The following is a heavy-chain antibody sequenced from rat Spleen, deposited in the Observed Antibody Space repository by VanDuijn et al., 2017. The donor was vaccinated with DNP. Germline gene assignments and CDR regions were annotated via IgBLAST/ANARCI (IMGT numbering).Heavy chain of an antibody. CDR1: GFTFSKYW. CDR3: ARDMDYYDGSYYRYYFDY. CDR2: ITSGGSS. J-gene: IGHJ2*01. V-gene: IGHV5-31*01. D-gene: IGHD1-12*02. Sequence: EVQMVESGGDLVQPGRSLKLSCVASGFTFSKYWMTWIRQVPGKGLEWIASITSGGSSYYPDSVKGRFTISRDNAKNTLYLRMNSLRSEDTATYYCARDMDYYDGSYYRYYFDYWGQGVMVTVSS.